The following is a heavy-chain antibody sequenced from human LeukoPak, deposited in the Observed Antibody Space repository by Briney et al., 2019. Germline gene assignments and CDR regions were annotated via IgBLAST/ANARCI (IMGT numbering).Heavy chain of an antibody. V-gene: IGHV3-7*01. CDR1: GFSFSSYW. J-gene: IGHJ3*02. D-gene: IGHD3-22*01. Sequence: GGSLRLSCAASGFSFSSYWMTWVRQAPGKGLEWVANIKRDGSQEHYVDSVKGRFTISRDNTKSSLYLQMNSLRAEDTAVYYCARDSSPQSGVYYFDAFDIWGQGTMVTVSS. CDR3: ARDSSPQSGVYYFDAFDI. CDR2: IKRDGSQE.